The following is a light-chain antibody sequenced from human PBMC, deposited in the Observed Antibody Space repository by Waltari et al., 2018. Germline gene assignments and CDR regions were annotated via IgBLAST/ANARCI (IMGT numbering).Light chain of an antibody. CDR3: QCWGTGIRSWV. CDR2: VNSDGSH. Sequence: QLVLTQPPSASASLGASVKLTCTLSSGHSSYVIAWHQHQPGKGPRHLTKVNSDGSHFKGDGTPDRFAGSSSGAGGYLTMSSFRSEDEADYYCQCWGTGIRSWVFGGGTKLTVL. J-gene: IGLJ3*02. V-gene: IGLV4-69*01. CDR1: SGHSSYV.